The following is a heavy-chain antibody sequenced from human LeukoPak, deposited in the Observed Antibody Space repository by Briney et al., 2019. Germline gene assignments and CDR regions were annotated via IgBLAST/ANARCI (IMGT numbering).Heavy chain of an antibody. V-gene: IGHV4-39*06. Sequence: KSSETLTLTCTVSGGSISSSSYYWGWIRQPPGKGLEWIGRIYYSGSTYYNPSLKSRVTISVDTSKSQFPLQLSSVTAADTAVYYCHAVNSLSGSYYYYYYMDVWGKGTTVTVSS. CDR3: HAVNSLSGSYYYYYYMDV. D-gene: IGHD1-26*01. CDR1: GGSISSSSYY. J-gene: IGHJ6*03. CDR2: IYYSGST.